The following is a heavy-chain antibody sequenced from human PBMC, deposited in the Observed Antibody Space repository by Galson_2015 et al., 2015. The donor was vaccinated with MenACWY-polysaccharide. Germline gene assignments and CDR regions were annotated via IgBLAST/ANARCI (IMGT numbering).Heavy chain of an antibody. Sequence: SLRLSCAASGFTFSNYGMHWVRQAPGKGLEWVTFIRYDGSNKYYVDSVKGRFTISRDNSKNTLYLQMNSLRAEDTAVYYCAAGPGAQLDFVGLDYWGQGTLVTVSS. CDR3: AAGPGAQLDFVGLDY. CDR2: IRYDGSNK. V-gene: IGHV3-30*02. J-gene: IGHJ4*02. CDR1: GFTFSNYG. D-gene: IGHD6-6*01.